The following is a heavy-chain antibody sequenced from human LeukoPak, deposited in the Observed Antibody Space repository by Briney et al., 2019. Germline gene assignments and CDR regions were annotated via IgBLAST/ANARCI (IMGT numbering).Heavy chain of an antibody. V-gene: IGHV1-69*02. D-gene: IGHD3-10*01. J-gene: IGHJ4*02. CDR2: IIPILGIA. Sequence: SVKVSCKASGYTFTGYYMHWVRQAPGQGLEWMGRIIPILGIANYAQKFQGRVTITADKSTSTAYMELSSLRSEDTAVYYCARSGSGSVFDYWGQGTLVTVSS. CDR3: ARSGSGSVFDY. CDR1: GYTFTGYY.